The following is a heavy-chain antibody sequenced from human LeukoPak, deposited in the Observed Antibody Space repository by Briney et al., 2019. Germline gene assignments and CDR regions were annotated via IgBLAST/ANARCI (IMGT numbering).Heavy chain of an antibody. CDR1: GGSISSYY. V-gene: IGHV4-4*07. D-gene: IGHD5-24*01. J-gene: IGHJ4*02. CDR2: IYTSGST. Sequence: SETLSLTCTVSGGSISSYYWSWIRQPAGKGLEWIGRIYTSGSTNYNPSLKSRVTISVDTSKNQFSLKLSSVTAADTAVYYCARGRLSSWLQLGYYFDYWGQGTLVTVSS. CDR3: ARGRLSSWLQLGYYFDY.